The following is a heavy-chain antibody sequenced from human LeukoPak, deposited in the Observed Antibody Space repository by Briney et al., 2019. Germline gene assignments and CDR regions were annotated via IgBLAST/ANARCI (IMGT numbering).Heavy chain of an antibody. D-gene: IGHD5-18*01. CDR2: INPNSGGT. Sequence: GASVKVSCKASGYTFTGYYMHWVRQAPGQGLEWMGWINPNSGGTNYAQKFQGRVTMTRDTSIGTAYMELSRLRSDDTAVYYCARDQSLGIQLWLPNWFDPWGQGTLVTVSS. J-gene: IGHJ5*02. V-gene: IGHV1-2*02. CDR3: ARDQSLGIQLWLPNWFDP. CDR1: GYTFTGYY.